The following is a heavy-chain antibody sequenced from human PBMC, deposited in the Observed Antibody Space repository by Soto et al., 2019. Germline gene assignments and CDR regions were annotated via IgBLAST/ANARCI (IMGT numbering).Heavy chain of an antibody. CDR1: GFTVSSNY. CDR2: IYSGGST. J-gene: IGHJ6*02. V-gene: IGHV3-66*01. D-gene: IGHD6-19*01. Sequence: PGGSLRLSCAASGFTVSSNYMSWVRQAPGKGLEWVSVIYSGGSTYYADSVKGRLTISRDNSKNTLYLQMNSLRAEDTAVYYCARAPSGYSSGWYADYYGMDVWGQGTTVTVSS. CDR3: ARAPSGYSSGWYADYYGMDV.